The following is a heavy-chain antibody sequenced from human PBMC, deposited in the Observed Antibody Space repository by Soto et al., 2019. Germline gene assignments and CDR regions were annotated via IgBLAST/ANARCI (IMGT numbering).Heavy chain of an antibody. Sequence: GGSLRLSCAASGFTFSIYSMNWFRQAPGKGLEWVSYISASSSSIYDADSVKGRFTISRDNAKNSLYLQMMSLRDEDTAVYYCARGSSGWYDYWGQGTQVTVSS. V-gene: IGHV3-48*02. CDR3: ARGSSGWYDY. J-gene: IGHJ4*02. CDR1: GFTFSIYS. CDR2: ISASSSSI. D-gene: IGHD6-19*01.